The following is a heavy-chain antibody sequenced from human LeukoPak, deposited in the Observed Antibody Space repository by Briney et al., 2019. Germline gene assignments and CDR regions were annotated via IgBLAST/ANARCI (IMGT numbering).Heavy chain of an antibody. CDR3: ARDLAGFEEPRYYYYMDV. CDR1: GFTFSSYS. CDR2: IYSDDRA. Sequence: GGSLRLSCAASGFTFSSYSMNWVRQAPGKGLEWVSLIYSDDRAFYADSVKGRFTISRNKSKNTLFLQMSSLKPEDTAIYYCARDLAGFEEPRYYYYMDVWGKGTTVTVPS. V-gene: IGHV3-66*02. D-gene: IGHD1-14*01. J-gene: IGHJ6*03.